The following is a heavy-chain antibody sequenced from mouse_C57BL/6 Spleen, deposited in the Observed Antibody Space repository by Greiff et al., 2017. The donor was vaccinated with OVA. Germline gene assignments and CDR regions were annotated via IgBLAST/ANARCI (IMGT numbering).Heavy chain of an antibody. V-gene: IGHV1-22*01. Sequence: EVKLVESGPELVKPGASVKMSCKASGYTFTDYNMHWVKQSHGKSLEWIGYINPNNGGTSYNQKFKGKATLTVNKSSSTAYMELRSLTSEDSAVYYCARWELGRYFDVWGTGTTVTVSS. CDR1: GYTFTDYN. J-gene: IGHJ1*03. CDR2: INPNNGGT. D-gene: IGHD4-1*01. CDR3: ARWELGRYFDV.